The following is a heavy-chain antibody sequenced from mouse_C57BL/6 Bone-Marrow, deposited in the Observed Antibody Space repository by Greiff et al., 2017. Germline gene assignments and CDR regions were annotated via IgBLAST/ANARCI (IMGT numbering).Heavy chain of an antibody. Sequence: EVMLVESGGGLVKPGGSLKLSCAASGFTFSSYAMSWVRQTPEKRLEWVATISDGGSYTYYPDNVKGRFTISRDNAKNNLYLQMSHLKSEDTAMYYCARVLNYYGSSYWYFDVWGTGTTVTVSS. V-gene: IGHV5-4*03. CDR1: GFTFSSYA. CDR3: ARVLNYYGSSYWYFDV. J-gene: IGHJ1*03. D-gene: IGHD1-1*01. CDR2: ISDGGSYT.